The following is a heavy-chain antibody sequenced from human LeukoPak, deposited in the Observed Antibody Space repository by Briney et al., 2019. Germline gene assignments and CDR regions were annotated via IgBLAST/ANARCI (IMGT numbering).Heavy chain of an antibody. CDR3: ASTAEEVYGDLDY. V-gene: IGHV1-2*02. Sequence: ASVKVSCKASGYTFTGYYMHWVRQAPGQGLEWMGWINPNSGGTNYAQKFQGRVTMTRDMSISTAYMELSRLRSDDTAVYYCASTAEEVYGDLDYWGQGTLVTVSS. J-gene: IGHJ4*02. D-gene: IGHD4-17*01. CDR2: INPNSGGT. CDR1: GYTFTGYY.